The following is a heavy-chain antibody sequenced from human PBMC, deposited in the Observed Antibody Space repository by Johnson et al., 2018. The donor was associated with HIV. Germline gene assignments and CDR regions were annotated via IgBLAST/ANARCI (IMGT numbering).Heavy chain of an antibody. J-gene: IGHJ3*02. CDR2: IKPDGSEK. Sequence: VQLVESGGGLVKPGGSLRLSCAASGFTFTNFWMGWVRQAPGKGLEWVANIKPDGSEKFYVDSVKGRFTISRDNAKNSLFLQMTSLTAEDTAVFSCVRGEEGAFDIWGQGTMVTFSS. CDR1: GFTFTNFW. CDR3: VRGEEGAFDI. V-gene: IGHV3-7*05.